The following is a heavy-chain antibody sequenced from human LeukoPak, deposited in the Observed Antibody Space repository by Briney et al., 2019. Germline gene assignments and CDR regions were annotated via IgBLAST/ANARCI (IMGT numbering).Heavy chain of an antibody. D-gene: IGHD2-2*01. CDR1: GFTFSSYS. Sequence: PGGSLRLSCAASGFTFSSYSMNWVRQAPGEGLDWVSSISSSGSFIYFAASVKGRFTISRDNARNSLFLQMNSLRAEDTAVYYCARDLRYCSSASCSESGAFDIWGQGTMVTVSS. CDR2: ISSSGSFI. J-gene: IGHJ3*02. CDR3: ARDLRYCSSASCSESGAFDI. V-gene: IGHV3-21*01.